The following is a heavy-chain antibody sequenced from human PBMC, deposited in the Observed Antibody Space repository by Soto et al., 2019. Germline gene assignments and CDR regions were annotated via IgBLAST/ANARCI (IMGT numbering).Heavy chain of an antibody. V-gene: IGHV3-23*01. Sequence: EVQLLESGGGLVQPGGSLRLSCAASGFTFSSSAMSWVRQAPGKGLEWVSGISGSGDSTYYADSVKGRFTISRDNSKNTLYLQMNSLRAEDTAVYYCARRPSNYGVDVWGQGTTVTVSS. CDR2: ISGSGDST. CDR3: ARRPSNYGVDV. CDR1: GFTFSSSA. J-gene: IGHJ6*02. D-gene: IGHD4-4*01.